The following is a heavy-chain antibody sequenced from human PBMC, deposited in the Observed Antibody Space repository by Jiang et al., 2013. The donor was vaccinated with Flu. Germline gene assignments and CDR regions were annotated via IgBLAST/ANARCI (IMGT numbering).Heavy chain of an antibody. V-gene: IGHV4-34*01. CDR3: ARGPARLPKTILRKNFYQSSPMDV. Sequence: SQTLSLTCVVHGGAFNGYYWSWVRQSPREGGYSGLGRSTVAGSTTYNPSLEGRVSMSIDTSNNQIRLNIYSVTAADSAVYYCARGPARLPKTILRKNFYQSSPMDVWDQGTAVTVSS. D-gene: IGHD2-2*01. J-gene: IGHJ6*02. CDR1: GGAFNGYY. CDR2: STVAGST.